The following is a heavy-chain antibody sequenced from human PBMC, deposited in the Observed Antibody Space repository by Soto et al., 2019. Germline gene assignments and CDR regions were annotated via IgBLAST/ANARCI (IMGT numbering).Heavy chain of an antibody. CDR1: GGTFSSYA. CDR2: IIPIFGTA. Sequence: SVKVSCKASGGTFSSYAISWVRQAPGQGLEWMGGIIPIFGTANYAQKFQGRVTITADESTSTAYMELSSLRSEDTAVYYCARGRPGIAAAGTGYYGMDVWGQGTTVTVSS. V-gene: IGHV1-69*13. J-gene: IGHJ6*02. CDR3: ARGRPGIAAAGTGYYGMDV. D-gene: IGHD6-13*01.